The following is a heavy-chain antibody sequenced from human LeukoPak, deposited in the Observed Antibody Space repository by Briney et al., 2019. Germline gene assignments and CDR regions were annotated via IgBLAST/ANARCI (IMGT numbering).Heavy chain of an antibody. CDR1: GYTFTGYS. J-gene: IGHJ4*02. CDR2: INPNSGGT. CDR3: ARDPFVYDESGYYYALGLDY. V-gene: IGHV1-2*02. D-gene: IGHD3-22*01. Sequence: EASVKVSCKASGYTFTGYSMHWVRQAPGQGLEWMGWINPNSGGTNYAQKFQGRVTMTRDTSISTAYMELSRLRSDDTAVYYCARDPFVYDESGYYYALGLDYWGQGTLVTVSS.